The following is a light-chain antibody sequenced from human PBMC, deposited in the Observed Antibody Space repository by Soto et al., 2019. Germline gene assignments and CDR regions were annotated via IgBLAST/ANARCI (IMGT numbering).Light chain of an antibody. CDR2: EAS. J-gene: IGKJ5*01. V-gene: IGKV3-11*01. CDR3: QQRSNWPLT. CDR1: QSIDSY. Sequence: EVVLKQSPGTLSLSTGERATLSCRASQSIDSYLAWYQQKPGQAPRLLIYEASNRASGIPARFSGSGSGTDFTLTISSLEPEDFAVYYCQQRSNWPLTFGGGTLLEIK.